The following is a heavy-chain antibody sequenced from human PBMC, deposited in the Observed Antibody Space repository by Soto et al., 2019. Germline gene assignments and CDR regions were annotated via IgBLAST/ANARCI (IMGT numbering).Heavy chain of an antibody. Sequence: EVQLVESGGGLVQPGGSLKLSCAASGFTFSGSAMHWVRQASGKGLEWVGRIRSKANSYATAYAASVKGRFTISRDDSKNTAYLQMNSLKTEDTAVYYCTRLREDDYGGNWFYYYGMDVWGQGTTVTVSS. D-gene: IGHD4-17*01. CDR3: TRLREDDYGGNWFYYYGMDV. J-gene: IGHJ6*02. V-gene: IGHV3-73*02. CDR2: IRSKANSYAT. CDR1: GFTFSGSA.